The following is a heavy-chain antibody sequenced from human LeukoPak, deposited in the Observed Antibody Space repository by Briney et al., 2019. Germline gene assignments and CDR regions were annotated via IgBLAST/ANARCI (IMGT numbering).Heavy chain of an antibody. Sequence: GGSLRLSCAASGFTVSSNYMSWVRRAPGKGLEWVSVIYSGGTTYYADSVKGRFTISRDNYKNTLYLQMNSLRAEDTAVYYCTRGPPYYGSGSYLDWGQGTLVTVSS. J-gene: IGHJ4*02. CDR1: GFTVSSNY. CDR2: IYSGGTT. D-gene: IGHD3-10*01. V-gene: IGHV3-53*01. CDR3: TRGPPYYGSGSYLD.